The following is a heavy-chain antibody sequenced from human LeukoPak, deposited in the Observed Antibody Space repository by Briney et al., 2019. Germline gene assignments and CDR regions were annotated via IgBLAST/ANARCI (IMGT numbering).Heavy chain of an antibody. V-gene: IGHV1-46*01. J-gene: IGHJ6*03. CDR3: ARTGYSYGYYYYYYMDV. D-gene: IGHD5-18*01. CDR1: GYTFTSYY. CDR2: INPSGGST. Sequence: ASVKVSCKASGYTFTSYYMHWVRQAPGQGLEWMGIINPSGGSTSYAQKFQGRVTMTRDMSTSTVYMELSSLRSEDTAVYYCARTGYSYGYYYYYYMDVWGKGTTVTISS.